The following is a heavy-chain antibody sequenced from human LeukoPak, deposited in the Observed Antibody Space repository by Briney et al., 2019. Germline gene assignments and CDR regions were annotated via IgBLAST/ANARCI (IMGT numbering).Heavy chain of an antibody. CDR1: GFTFSGYW. CDR3: TRDPNYYDSSPRYFDL. CDR2: IKQDGGEK. D-gene: IGHD3-22*01. Sequence: GGSLRLSCAASGFTFSGYWMSWVRQAPGKGLEWVANIKQDGGEKYYVDSVKGRFTISRNNAKNSLYLQMNSLKTEDTAVYYCTRDPNYYDSSPRYFDLWGRGTLVTVSS. J-gene: IGHJ2*01. V-gene: IGHV3-7*05.